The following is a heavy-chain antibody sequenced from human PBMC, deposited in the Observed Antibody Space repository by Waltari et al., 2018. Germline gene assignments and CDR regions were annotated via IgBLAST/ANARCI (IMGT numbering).Heavy chain of an antibody. J-gene: IGHJ4*02. Sequence: QLQLQESGSGLVKPSQTLSLTFAVPGASPRRGNDFWSWIRHPPGKGLEWLGYIYHSGETYYNPSLKSRVTITIDTSKNQFSLELKSATAADTAVYYCARGGGTNEIKYWGQGTLVSVST. D-gene: IGHD1-1*01. CDR3: ARGGGTNEIKY. V-gene: IGHV4-30-2*01. CDR2: IYHSGET. CDR1: GASPRRGNDF.